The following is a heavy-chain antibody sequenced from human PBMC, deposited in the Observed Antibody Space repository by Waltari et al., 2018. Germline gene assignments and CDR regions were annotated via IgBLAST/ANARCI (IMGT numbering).Heavy chain of an antibody. CDR3: AWICTGDVCYFDF. V-gene: IGHV1-2*02. D-gene: IGHD2-8*02. J-gene: IGHJ4*02. CDR1: GYPFAAYS. CDR2: MNPNNGDT. Sequence: QVQLVQSGAEVKKPGASVNVSCKASGYPFAAYSMHWVRQAPGQGPEWMGWMNPNNGDTKYAQKFQGRVTMTRETSISTAYMELRNLRSDDTAVYYCAWICTGDVCYFDFWGQGTLVTVPS.